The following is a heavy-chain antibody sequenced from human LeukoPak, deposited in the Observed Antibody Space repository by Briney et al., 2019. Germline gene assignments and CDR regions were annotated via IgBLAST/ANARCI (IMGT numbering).Heavy chain of an antibody. CDR3: ARSYWAGTTTRGYYYHMDV. V-gene: IGHV4-39*01. Sequence: PSETLSLTCTVSGGSVSSSNYYWDWIRQPPGKGLEWIGNIYYSGSTYYNPSLKSRVSISVDTSRNQFSLKLSSVTAADTAVYYCARSYWAGTTTRGYYYHMDVWGKGTTVTVSS. D-gene: IGHD1-1*01. J-gene: IGHJ6*03. CDR2: IYYSGST. CDR1: GGSVSSSNYY.